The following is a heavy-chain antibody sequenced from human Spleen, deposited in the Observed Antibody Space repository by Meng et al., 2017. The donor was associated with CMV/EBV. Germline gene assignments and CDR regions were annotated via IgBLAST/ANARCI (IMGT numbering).Heavy chain of an antibody. J-gene: IGHJ4*02. D-gene: IGHD6-13*01. Sequence: SVRSSGGTFSSYAISWVRQAPGQGLGWVGGIIPIFGTANYAQKFQGRVTITTDESTSTAYMELSSLRSEDTAVYYCASGGSSSWYVDWGQGTLVTVSS. CDR2: IIPIFGTA. CDR1: GGTFSSYA. V-gene: IGHV1-69*05. CDR3: ASGGSSSWYVD.